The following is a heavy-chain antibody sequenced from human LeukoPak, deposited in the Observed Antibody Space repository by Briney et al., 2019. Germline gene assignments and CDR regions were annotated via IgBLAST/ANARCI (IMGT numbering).Heavy chain of an antibody. D-gene: IGHD2-15*01. CDR2: ISYDGSESDK. V-gene: IGHV3-30*04. CDR1: GFPFNSYA. J-gene: IGHJ4*02. CDR3: ARGPGRGGSWHGSYFDS. Sequence: GGSLRLSCAASGFPFNSYAMHWVRQAPGKGLEWVTVISYDGSESDKYYADSVKGRFTISRDNPRNTLYLQMNSLRDEDSAVYFCARGPGRGGSWHGSYFDSWGQGTLVSVSS.